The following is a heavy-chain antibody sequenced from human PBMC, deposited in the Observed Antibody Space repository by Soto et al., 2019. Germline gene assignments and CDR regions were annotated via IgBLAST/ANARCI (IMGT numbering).Heavy chain of an antibody. D-gene: IGHD3-9*01. V-gene: IGHV1-18*01. CDR3: ARLDDFDWLAAFDY. J-gene: IGHJ4*02. CDR2: ISAYNGNT. Sequence: QVQLVQSGAEVKKPGASVKVSCKASGYTFATYGISWVRQAPGEGLEWMGWISAYNGNTNYAQKVQGRVTLTTDTXXSTAYMELTSLRSDDTAVYYCARLDDFDWLAAFDYWGQGTLVTVSS. CDR1: GYTFATYG.